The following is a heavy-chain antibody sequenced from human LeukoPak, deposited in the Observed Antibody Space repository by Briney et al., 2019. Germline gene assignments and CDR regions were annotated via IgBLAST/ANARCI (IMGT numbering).Heavy chain of an antibody. J-gene: IGHJ6*03. CDR1: GGSISSYY. Sequence: SETLSLSCTVSGGSISSYYWSWIRQPPGKGLEWIGYIYTSGSTNYNPSLKSRVTISVDTPKNQFSLKLSSVTAADTAVYYCARQGVSDFWSGYFFPDYYMDVWGKGTTVTVSS. CDR3: ARQGVSDFWSGYFFPDYYMDV. V-gene: IGHV4-4*09. D-gene: IGHD3-3*01. CDR2: IYTSGST.